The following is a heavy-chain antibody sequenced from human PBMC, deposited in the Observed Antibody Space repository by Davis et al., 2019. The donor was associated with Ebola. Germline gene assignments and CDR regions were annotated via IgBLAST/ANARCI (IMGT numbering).Heavy chain of an antibody. J-gene: IGHJ4*02. CDR3: ARRADY. Sequence: GESLKISCAASGFTFSDYYMSWIRQAPGKGLEWVSYINTGGGSFFYGDSVKGRFTISRDNAKNSLYLQMNSLRAEDTAVYYCARRADYWGQGTLVTVSS. CDR1: GFTFSDYY. CDR2: INTGGGSF. V-gene: IGHV3-11*04.